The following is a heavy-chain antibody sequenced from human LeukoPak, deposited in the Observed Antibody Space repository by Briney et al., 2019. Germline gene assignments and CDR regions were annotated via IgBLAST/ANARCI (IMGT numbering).Heavy chain of an antibody. CDR2: IRYDGSNK. CDR1: GFTFSSYG. J-gene: IGHJ6*04. D-gene: IGHD6-25*01. V-gene: IGHV3-33*01. Sequence: PGRSLRLSCAASGFTFSSYGMHWVRQAPGKGLEWVAVIRYDGSNKYYADSVKGRFTIPRDNSKNTLYLQMNSLRAEDTAVYSCARDPYSSGRGYYGMDVWGKGTTVTVSS. CDR3: ARDPYSSGRGYYGMDV.